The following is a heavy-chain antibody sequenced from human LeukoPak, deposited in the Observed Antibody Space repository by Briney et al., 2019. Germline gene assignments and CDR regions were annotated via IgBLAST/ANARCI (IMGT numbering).Heavy chain of an antibody. CDR1: GFTFSSYA. CDR2: ISYDGSNK. CDR3: ATGGRIAAAGTPFDY. D-gene: IGHD6-13*01. Sequence: GGSLRLSCAASGFTFSSYAMHWVRQAPGKGLEWVAVISYDGSNKYYADSVKGRFTISRDNSKNTLYLQMNSLRAEDTAVYYCATGGRIAAAGTPFDYWGQGTLVTVSS. V-gene: IGHV3-30-3*01. J-gene: IGHJ4*02.